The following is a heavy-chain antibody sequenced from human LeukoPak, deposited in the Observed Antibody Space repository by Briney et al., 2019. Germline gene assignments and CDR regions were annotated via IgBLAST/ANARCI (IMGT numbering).Heavy chain of an antibody. J-gene: IGHJ2*01. D-gene: IGHD3-22*01. CDR2: IIPILGIA. CDR3: ARAARQGFTMIVVPFFYFDL. CDR1: GGTFSSYA. V-gene: IGHV1-69*04. Sequence: SVKVSCKASGGTFSSYAISWVRQAPGQGLEWMGRIIPILGIANYAQKFQGRVTITADKSTSTAYMELSSLRSEDTAVYYCARAARQGFTMIVVPFFYFDLWGRGTLVTVSS.